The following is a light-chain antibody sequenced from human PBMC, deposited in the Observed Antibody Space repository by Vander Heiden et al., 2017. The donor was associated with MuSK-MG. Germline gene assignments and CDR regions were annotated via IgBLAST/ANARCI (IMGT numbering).Light chain of an antibody. CDR1: SSNIGAGYD. CDR2: GNS. J-gene: IGLJ2*01. Sequence: QSVLTQPPSVSGAPGQRVTISCTGSSSNIGAGYDVHWYQQLPGTAPKLLIYGNSNRPSGVPDRFSGSKSGTSASLAINGLQAEDEADYYCQSSDSSLSGVVFGGGTKLTVL. V-gene: IGLV1-40*01. CDR3: QSSDSSLSGVV.